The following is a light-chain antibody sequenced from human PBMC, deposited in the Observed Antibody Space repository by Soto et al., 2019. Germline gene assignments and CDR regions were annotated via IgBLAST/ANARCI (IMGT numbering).Light chain of an antibody. Sequence: EIVLTQSPGTLSLSPGERATLSCRASQSVNRRYLAWYQQKPGQAPRILIYGASSRATGIPDRFSGTGSGTDLALIINRLEPVDFAVYYCQQYGSSPYTFGLGTKLEIK. CDR2: GAS. CDR3: QQYGSSPYT. V-gene: IGKV3-20*01. J-gene: IGKJ2*01. CDR1: QSVNRRY.